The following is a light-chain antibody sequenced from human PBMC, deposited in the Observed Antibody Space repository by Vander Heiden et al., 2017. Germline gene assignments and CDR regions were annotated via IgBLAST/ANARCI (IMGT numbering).Light chain of an antibody. J-gene: IGKJ3*01. CDR1: QSLQHSNGNTY. CDR3: MQVLQSPPT. CDR2: LVS. Sequence: IVMTQSPLSLPVTPGEPASISCRSSQSLQHSNGNTYLDWYLQRPGQAPQLLIYLVSKRASGVPDRFTASGSGTEFTLRISRVEAEDVGIYYCMQVLQSPPTFGHGTKVDFK. V-gene: IGKV2-28*01.